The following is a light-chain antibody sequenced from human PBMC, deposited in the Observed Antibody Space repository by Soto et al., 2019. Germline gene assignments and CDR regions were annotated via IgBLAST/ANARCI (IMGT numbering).Light chain of an antibody. CDR3: QQYYSTPWT. V-gene: IGKV4-1*01. CDR1: QSIFYSSNNKNY. J-gene: IGKJ1*01. Sequence: DVVRTKSPDSLAVSLGERATINCKSSQSIFYSSNNKNYLTWYQQKPGQPPKLLIYWASTRESGVPDRFSGSGSGTDFTLTISSLQAEDVAVYYCQQYYSTPWTLGQGTKVDIK. CDR2: WAS.